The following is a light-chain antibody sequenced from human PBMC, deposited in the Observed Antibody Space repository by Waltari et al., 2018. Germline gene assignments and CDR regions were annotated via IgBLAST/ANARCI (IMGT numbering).Light chain of an antibody. J-gene: IGKJ1*01. CDR1: QSVLYSSNNNNC. Sequence: DIVMTQSPDSLAVSLGERATINCKSSQSVLYSSNNNNCLAWYQRRPGQPPKLHIYSASARESGGPDRFSGSGSETDFTLTISRLEPEDFAVYFCQQYGTSHWTFGQGPRVEF. V-gene: IGKV4-1*01. CDR2: SAS. CDR3: QQYGTSHWT.